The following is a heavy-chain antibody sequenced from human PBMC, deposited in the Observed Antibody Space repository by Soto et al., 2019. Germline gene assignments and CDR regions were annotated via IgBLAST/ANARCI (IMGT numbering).Heavy chain of an antibody. V-gene: IGHV3-30*18. CDR3: AKSQDSGWMLPHFFYQYRIDY. J-gene: IGHJ6*04. CDR2: ISNDGSNK. Sequence: QAQLEESGGGVVQPGRSLRLSCAASGFSFSTYGIHWVRQAPGKGLEWVSLISNDGSNKYYADSVEGRFTISRDNAKYTEHLQMNTLKTENTAVYYYAKSQDSGWMLPHFFYQYRIDYWGDGTTFTVSS. CDR1: GFSFSTYG. D-gene: IGHD2-15*01.